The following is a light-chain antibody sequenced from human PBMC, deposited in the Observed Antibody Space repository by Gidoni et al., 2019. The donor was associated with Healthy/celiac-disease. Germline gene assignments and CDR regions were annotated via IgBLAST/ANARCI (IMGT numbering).Light chain of an antibody. V-gene: IGLV1-44*01. Sequence: QSVLTQPPAASGTPGQRVTISCSGSSSNIASNTVDWYQQFPGTAPKLLIYSNNQRPSGVPDRFSGSKSGTSASLAISGLQSEDEADYYCAAWDDSLNASYVFGTGTKVTVL. CDR3: AAWDDSLNASYV. J-gene: IGLJ1*01. CDR1: SSNIASNT. CDR2: SNN.